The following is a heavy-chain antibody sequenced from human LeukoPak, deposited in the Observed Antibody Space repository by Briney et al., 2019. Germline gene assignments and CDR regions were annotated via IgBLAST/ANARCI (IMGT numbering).Heavy chain of an antibody. CDR3: AKDMWRFGELDYDY. CDR1: GFTFDDYA. J-gene: IGHJ4*02. Sequence: GGSLRLSCAASGFTFDDYAMHWVRQAPGKGLEWVSLISGDGGSTYYADTVKGRFTISRDNSKNSLYLQMNSLRTEDTALYYCAKDMWRFGELDYDYWGQGTLVTVSS. CDR2: ISGDGGST. V-gene: IGHV3-43*02. D-gene: IGHD3-10*01.